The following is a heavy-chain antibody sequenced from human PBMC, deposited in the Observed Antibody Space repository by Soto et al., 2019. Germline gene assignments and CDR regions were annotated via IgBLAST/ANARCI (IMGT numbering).Heavy chain of an antibody. D-gene: IGHD3-10*01. CDR3: ARFRHPDRLVRGYYYYGMDV. CDR2: IWYDGSNK. CDR1: GFTFSSYG. V-gene: IGHV3-33*01. Sequence: PGGSLRLSCAASGFTFSSYGMHWVRQAPGKGLEWVAVIWYDGSNKYYADSVKGRFTISRDNSKNTLYLQMNSLRAEDTAVYYCARFRHPDRLVRGYYYYGMDVWGQGTTVTVSS. J-gene: IGHJ6*02.